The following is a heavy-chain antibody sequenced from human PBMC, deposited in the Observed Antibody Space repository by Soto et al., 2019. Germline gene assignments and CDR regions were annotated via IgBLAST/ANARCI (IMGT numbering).Heavy chain of an antibody. CDR2: IYSGGST. CDR3: ARAPGVQLWLMGFDY. D-gene: IGHD5-18*01. J-gene: IGHJ4*02. Sequence: EVQLVEAGGGLVQPGGSLRLSCAASGFTVSSNYMSWVRQAPGKGLEWVSVIYSGGSTYYADSVKGRFTISRDNSKNTLYLQMNSLRAEDTAVYYCARAPGVQLWLMGFDYWGQGTLVTVSS. V-gene: IGHV3-66*01. CDR1: GFTVSSNY.